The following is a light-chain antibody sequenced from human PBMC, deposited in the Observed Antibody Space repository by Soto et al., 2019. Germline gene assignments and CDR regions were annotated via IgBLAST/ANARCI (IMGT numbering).Light chain of an antibody. CDR3: QHGNSFPLT. CDR2: AAI. J-gene: IGKJ4*01. Sequence: DIQMTQSPSSVSASIGDRVTITCRASQDIDSWLAWFQQKPGEAPRLLIYAAISLHSGVPSSFSGAGSGTDFSLTISSLQPEDFATYFCQHGNSFPLTFGGGTKVEIK. V-gene: IGKV1-12*01. CDR1: QDIDSW.